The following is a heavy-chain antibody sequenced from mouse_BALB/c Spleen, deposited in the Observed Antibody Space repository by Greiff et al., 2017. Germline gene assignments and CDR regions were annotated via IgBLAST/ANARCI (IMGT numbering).Heavy chain of an antibody. CDR2: ISSGGST. CDR1: GFTFSSYA. CDR3: ARGRKDYGYAMDY. V-gene: IGHV5-6-5*01. D-gene: IGHD1-1*01. Sequence: EVQLVESGGGLVKPGESLKLSCAASGFTFSSYAMSWVRQTPEKRLEWVASISSGGSTYYPDSVKGRFTISRDNARNILYLQMSSLRSEDTAMYYCARGRKDYGYAMDYWGQGTSVTVSS. J-gene: IGHJ4*01.